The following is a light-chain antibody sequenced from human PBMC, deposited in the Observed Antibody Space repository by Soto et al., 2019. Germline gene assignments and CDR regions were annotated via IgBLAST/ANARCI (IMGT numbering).Light chain of an antibody. V-gene: IGLV2-14*01. CDR2: EVT. J-gene: IGLJ1*01. Sequence: QSVLTQPASVSGTTGQSITISCTGTSTDIGAYNYVSWYQQHPGKAPKLLIYEVTNRPSGVSNRFSGSKSGNTASLTISGLQAEDEANYYCSSYTSGSTYVFGTGTKVTVL. CDR3: SSYTSGSTYV. CDR1: STDIGAYNY.